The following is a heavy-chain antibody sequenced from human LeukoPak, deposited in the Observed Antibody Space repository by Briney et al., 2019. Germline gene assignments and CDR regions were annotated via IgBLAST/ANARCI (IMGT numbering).Heavy chain of an antibody. J-gene: IGHJ4*02. V-gene: IGHV4-59*08. Sequence: PSETLSLTCSVSGGSISNYYWSWIRQPPGKELEWIGYIYYSGITDYNPSLRSRVTISVDTSKNQFSLKLNSVTAADTAVYYCARTGSTWPKTFDYWGQGTLVSVSS. CDR2: IYYSGIT. CDR1: GGSISNYY. CDR3: ARTGSTWPKTFDY. D-gene: IGHD6-13*01.